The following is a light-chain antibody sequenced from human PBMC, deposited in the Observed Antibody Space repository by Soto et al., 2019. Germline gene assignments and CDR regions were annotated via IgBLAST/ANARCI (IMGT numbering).Light chain of an antibody. CDR3: QQYNSYWT. CDR2: KAF. V-gene: IGKV1-5*03. CDR1: QSISSW. Sequence: DIQMTQSPSTLSASVGDRVTITCRASQSISSWLAWYQQKPGKAPKLLIYKAFSLESGVPSRFSGRGSGTEFTLTISSLQPNDFATYYCQQYNSYWTFGQGTKVDIK. J-gene: IGKJ1*01.